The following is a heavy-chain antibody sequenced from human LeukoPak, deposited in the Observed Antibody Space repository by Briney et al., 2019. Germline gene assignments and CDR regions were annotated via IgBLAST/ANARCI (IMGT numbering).Heavy chain of an antibody. D-gene: IGHD6-19*01. CDR1: GYTFTDYY. J-gene: IGHJ4*02. CDR3: ARDPYPKYSTGWYSNY. V-gene: IGHV1-2*02. CDR2: IYPNNGAT. Sequence: GASVKVSCKASGYTFTDYYIHWLRQAPGHGPEWMGWIYPNNGATFYAQKFRGRVMMTTDASIHTTYMELTSLRSDDTAVYYCARDPYPKYSTGWYSNYWGQGTLVTVSS.